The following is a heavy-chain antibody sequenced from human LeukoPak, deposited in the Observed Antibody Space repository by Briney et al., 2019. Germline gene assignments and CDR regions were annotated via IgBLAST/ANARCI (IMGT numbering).Heavy chain of an antibody. CDR1: GFTFSSYS. V-gene: IGHV3-21*01. CDR3: ARAPSVTTAYYYHYYMDV. J-gene: IGHJ6*03. CDR2: ISSSSSYI. Sequence: PGGSLRLSCAASGFTFSSYSMNWVRQAPGKGLEWVSSISSSSSYIYYADSVKGRFTISRDNAKNSLYLQMNSLRAEDTAVYYCARAPSVTTAYYYHYYMDVWGKGTTVTVSS. D-gene: IGHD4-11*01.